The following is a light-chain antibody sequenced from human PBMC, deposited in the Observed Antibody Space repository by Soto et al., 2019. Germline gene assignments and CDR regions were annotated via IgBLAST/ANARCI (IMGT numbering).Light chain of an antibody. Sequence: EIVLPESPGPLSLSPGERSTLSCMASQSVFNNHIGWYQQKPGQAPRRLIFGASFRATGIPDRFSGSGSGTDFTFTISRLEPEDFAVYYCQQYGSSPTTFGQGTRLEIK. CDR2: GAS. J-gene: IGKJ5*01. CDR1: QSVFNNH. CDR3: QQYGSSPTT. V-gene: IGKV3-20*01.